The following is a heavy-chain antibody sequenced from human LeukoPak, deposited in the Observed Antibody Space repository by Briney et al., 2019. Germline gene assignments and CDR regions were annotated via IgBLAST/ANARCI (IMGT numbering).Heavy chain of an antibody. CDR1: GFIINDYF. CDR2: ISDTGFTT. D-gene: IGHD4-23*01. CDR3: AKEVGGNSRYYFDY. J-gene: IGHJ4*02. V-gene: IGHV3-11*01. Sequence: KPGGSLRLSCAASGFIINDYFMTWIRQTPGKGLEWIADISDTGFTTYYADSVKGRFTVSRDNSKNTLYLQMNSLRAEDTAVYYCAKEVGGNSRYYFDYWGQGTLVTVSS.